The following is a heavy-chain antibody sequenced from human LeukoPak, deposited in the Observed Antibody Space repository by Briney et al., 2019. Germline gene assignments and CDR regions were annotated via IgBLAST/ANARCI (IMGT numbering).Heavy chain of an antibody. Sequence: PSVTLSLTCAVYGGPFRVCYSSGIRQPPREGLEWIREINHSGSNNYCRFLKSRVTISVDTSKTKFSLKLSSVTAADTAVYYCARGLPIAVHGTGAFDIWGQGTMVTVSS. V-gene: IGHV4-34*01. CDR2: INHSGSN. CDR3: ARGLPIAVHGTGAFDI. D-gene: IGHD6-19*01. CDR1: GGPFRVCY. J-gene: IGHJ3*02.